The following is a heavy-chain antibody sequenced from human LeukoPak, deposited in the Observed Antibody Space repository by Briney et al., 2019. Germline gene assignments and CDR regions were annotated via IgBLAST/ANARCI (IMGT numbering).Heavy chain of an antibody. V-gene: IGHV4-39*07. CDR3: ARLVVRYFAFDY. CDR1: GGSISSRSYY. CDR2: IYYSGST. Sequence: SETLSLTCTVSGGSISSRSYYWGWIRQPPGKGLEWIGSIYYSGSTYYNPSLKSRVTISVDTSKNQFSLKLSSVTAADTAVYYCARLVVRYFAFDYWGQGTLVTVSS. D-gene: IGHD3-9*01. J-gene: IGHJ4*02.